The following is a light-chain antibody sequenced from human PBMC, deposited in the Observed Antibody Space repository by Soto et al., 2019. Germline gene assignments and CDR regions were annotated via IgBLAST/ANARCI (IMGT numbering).Light chain of an antibody. CDR3: AAWNDNPNGPGYV. V-gene: IGLV1-44*01. J-gene: IGLJ1*01. Sequence: QSVLTQPPSASGTPGQRVTISCSGSSSNIGSNYVNWYQHLPGTAPKLLISSDDQRPSGVPDRFSGSKSGTSASLAISGLQSEDEADYFCAAWNDNPNGPGYVFGTGTKGTVL. CDR2: SDD. CDR1: SSNIGSNY.